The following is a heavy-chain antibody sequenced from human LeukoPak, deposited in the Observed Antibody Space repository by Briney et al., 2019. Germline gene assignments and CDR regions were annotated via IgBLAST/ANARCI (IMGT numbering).Heavy chain of an antibody. CDR3: TTDEDWNYARRDV. J-gene: IGHJ6*02. CDR1: GFTFNYAW. D-gene: IGHD1-7*01. CDR2: IVSEIDGGTT. V-gene: IGHV3-15*04. Sequence: GGSLRLSCAASGFTFNYAWMSWVRQVPGKGLEWVGQIVSEIDGGTTDYAAPVKGRFTISRDDSKSTLYLQMNSLKIEDTAVYYCTTDEDWNYARRDVWGQGATVIVSS.